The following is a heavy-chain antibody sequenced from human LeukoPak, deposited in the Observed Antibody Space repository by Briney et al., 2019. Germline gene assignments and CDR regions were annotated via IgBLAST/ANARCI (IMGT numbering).Heavy chain of an antibody. CDR2: IYYSGST. Sequence: SETLSLTCTVSGGSISSSYYWGWIRQPPGKGLEWIGSIYYSGSTYYNPSLKSRVTISVDTSKNQFSLKLSSVTAADTAVYYCARSVTAAGTPDYWGQGTLVTVSS. D-gene: IGHD6-13*01. CDR1: GGSISSSYY. V-gene: IGHV4-39*01. J-gene: IGHJ4*02. CDR3: ARSVTAAGTPDY.